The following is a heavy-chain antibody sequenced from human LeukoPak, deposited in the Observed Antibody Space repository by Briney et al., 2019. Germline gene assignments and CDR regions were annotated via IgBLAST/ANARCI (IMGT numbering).Heavy chain of an antibody. CDR1: RFTFSNYW. J-gene: IGHJ6*02. D-gene: IGHD3-10*01. CDR2: IKSDGSST. V-gene: IGHV3-74*01. Sequence: GGSLRLSCAASRFTFSNYWMHWVRQAPGKGLVWVSRIKSDGSSTSYADSVKDRFTISRDNAKNTLYLQMHSLRAEDTAVYYCARGNYYAMDVWGQGTTVTVFS. CDR3: ARGNYYAMDV.